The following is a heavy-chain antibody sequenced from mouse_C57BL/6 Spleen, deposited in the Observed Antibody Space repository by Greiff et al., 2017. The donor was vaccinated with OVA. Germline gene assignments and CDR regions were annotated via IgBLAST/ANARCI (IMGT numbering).Heavy chain of an antibody. J-gene: IGHJ4*01. CDR2: INPYNGDT. Sequence: VQLQQSGPELVKPGDSVKISCKASGYSFTGYFMNWVMQSHGKSLEWIGRINPYNGDTFYNQKFTGTATLTVDKSSSTAHMELLSLTSEDSAVYYCARREGSSFAMDYWGQGTSVTVSS. CDR3: ARREGSSFAMDY. CDR1: GYSFTGYF. D-gene: IGHD1-1*01. V-gene: IGHV1-20*01.